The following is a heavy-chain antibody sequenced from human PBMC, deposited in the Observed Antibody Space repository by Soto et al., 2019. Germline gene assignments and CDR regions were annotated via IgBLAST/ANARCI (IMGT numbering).Heavy chain of an antibody. CDR2: INAGNGNT. CDR1: GYTFTSYA. J-gene: IGHJ6*02. V-gene: IGHV1-3*01. Sequence: AASVKVSCKASGYTFTSYAMHWVRQAPGQRLEWMGWINAGNGNTKYSQKFQGRVTITRDTSASTAYMELSSLRSEDTAVYYCASQLGSSSLPEVGYYYYYGMDVWGQGTTVTVSS. D-gene: IGHD6-13*01. CDR3: ASQLGSSSLPEVGYYYYYGMDV.